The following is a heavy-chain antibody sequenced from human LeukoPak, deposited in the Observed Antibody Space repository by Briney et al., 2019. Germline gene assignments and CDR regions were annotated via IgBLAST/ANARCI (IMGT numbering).Heavy chain of an antibody. CDR2: IYPGDSDT. Sequence: GESLKISCKGSGCSFTSYWIGWVRQMPGKGLEWMGIIYPGDSDTRYSPSFQGQVTISADKSISTAYLQWSSLKASDTAMYYCARHPNYYDSSGYYYTWFDPWGQGTLVTVSS. D-gene: IGHD3-22*01. CDR1: GCSFTSYW. J-gene: IGHJ5*02. CDR3: ARHPNYYDSSGYYYTWFDP. V-gene: IGHV5-51*01.